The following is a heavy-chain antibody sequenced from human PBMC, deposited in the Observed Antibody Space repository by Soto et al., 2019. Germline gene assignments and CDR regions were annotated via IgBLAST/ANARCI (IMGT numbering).Heavy chain of an antibody. CDR2: IYYSGRT. J-gene: IGHJ4*02. Sequence: PSETLSLTCTVTGDSINSRSYYWGWIRQPPGKGLEWIGSIYYSGRTYNNPSLRSRVSMPIDTSKDQFSLKLKSVTAADTALYLCERQRPSVVTQDYFDVWLQGSLVTVSS. D-gene: IGHD2-21*02. V-gene: IGHV4-39*01. CDR1: GDSINSRSYY. CDR3: ERQRPSVVTQDYFDV.